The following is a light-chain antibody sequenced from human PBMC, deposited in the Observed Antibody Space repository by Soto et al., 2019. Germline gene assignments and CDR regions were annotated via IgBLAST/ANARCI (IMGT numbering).Light chain of an antibody. Sequence: QSVLTQPRSVSGSPGQSVTISCTGTSSDVGGYNYVPWYQQHPGKAPKLMIYDVSKRPSGVPDRFSGSKSGNTASLTISGLQAEDEADYYCCSYAGSYTLYVFGTGTKLTVL. CDR3: CSYAGSYTLYV. J-gene: IGLJ1*01. V-gene: IGLV2-11*01. CDR1: SSDVGGYNY. CDR2: DVS.